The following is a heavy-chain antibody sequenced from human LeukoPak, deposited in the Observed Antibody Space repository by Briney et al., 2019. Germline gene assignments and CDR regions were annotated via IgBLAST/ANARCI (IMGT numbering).Heavy chain of an antibody. CDR3: ARARLAVHGTVWLDP. V-gene: IGHV1-18*01. J-gene: IGHJ5*02. CDR2: ISAYNGNT. D-gene: IGHD6-19*01. CDR1: DYNFSSYS. Sequence: ASVRVSCKTSDYNFSSYSFGWVRQAPGQGLEWMGWISAYNGNTQYAQKFQDRVTMTTDRSASTAYMELRSLRSDDTAIYYCARARLAVHGTVWLDPRGQGTLVTVSS.